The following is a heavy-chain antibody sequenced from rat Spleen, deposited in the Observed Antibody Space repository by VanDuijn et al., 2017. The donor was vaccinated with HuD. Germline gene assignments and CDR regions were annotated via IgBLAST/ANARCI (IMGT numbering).Heavy chain of an antibody. D-gene: IGHD1-2*01. V-gene: IGHV5-25*01. Sequence: VHLVESGGGLVQPGRSMKLSCAASGFTFSNYYMGWVRQATTKGLEWVASISTGAGNIYYRDSVKGRVTISRDNAKSTLYLQMDSLSSDDTATYYCSRQVAATRFDYWGQGVMVIVSS. J-gene: IGHJ2*01. CDR2: ISTGAGNI. CDR1: GFTFSNYY. CDR3: SRQVAATRFDY.